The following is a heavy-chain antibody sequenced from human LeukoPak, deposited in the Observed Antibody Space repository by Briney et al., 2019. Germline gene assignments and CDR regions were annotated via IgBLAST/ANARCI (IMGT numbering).Heavy chain of an antibody. CDR3: ARDHGMDV. CDR2: ISYDGSNK. V-gene: IGHV3-30-3*01. Sequence: GLEWVAVISYDGSNKYSADSVKGRFTISRDNSNNTLYLQMNSLRAEDTAVYYCARDHGMDVWGQGTTVTVSS. J-gene: IGHJ6*02.